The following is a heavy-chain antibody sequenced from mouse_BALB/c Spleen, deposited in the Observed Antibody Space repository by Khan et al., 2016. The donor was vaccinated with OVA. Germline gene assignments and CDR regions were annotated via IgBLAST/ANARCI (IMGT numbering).Heavy chain of an antibody. Sequence: QIQLVQSGPELKKPGETVRISCKASGYTFTTAGIQWVQKMPGKGLKWIGWINTHSGVPKYAEDFKGRIAFSLDISVRTAYLQITNLKNEDTATFFCAGGGAGYYNNDGGAMEYWGQGTSVTVSS. CDR2: INTHSGVP. CDR1: GYTFTTAG. J-gene: IGHJ4*01. V-gene: IGHV9-4*02. CDR3: AGGGAGYYNNDGGAMEY. D-gene: IGHD2-12*01.